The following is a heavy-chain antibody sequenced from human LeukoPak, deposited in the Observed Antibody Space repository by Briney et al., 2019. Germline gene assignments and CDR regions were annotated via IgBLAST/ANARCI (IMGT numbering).Heavy chain of an antibody. V-gene: IGHV4-39*07. J-gene: IGHJ4*02. CDR1: GGSISSISYY. CDR2: MYYSGST. CDR3: ARARSRSSTYYLGY. D-gene: IGHD6-13*01. Sequence: PSETLSLTCAVSGGSISSISYYWGWIRQPPGKGLEWIVSMYYSGSTYNNPSLKSRVTISVDTSKNQFSLKLSSVTAADTAVYYCARARSRSSTYYLGYWGQGTLVVVSS.